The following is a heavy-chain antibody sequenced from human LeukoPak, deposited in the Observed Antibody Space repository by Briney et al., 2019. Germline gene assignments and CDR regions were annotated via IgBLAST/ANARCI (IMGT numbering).Heavy chain of an antibody. J-gene: IGHJ4*02. CDR2: INHSGST. CDR3: ARVYCSGGSCPY. V-gene: IGHV4-34*01. D-gene: IGHD2-15*01. Sequence: SETLSLTCAVYGGSFSGYYWSWIRQPTGKGLEWIGEINHSGSTNYNPSLKSRVTISVDTSKNQFSLKLSSVTAADTAVYYCARVYCSGGSCPYWGQGTLVTVSS. CDR1: GGSFSGYY.